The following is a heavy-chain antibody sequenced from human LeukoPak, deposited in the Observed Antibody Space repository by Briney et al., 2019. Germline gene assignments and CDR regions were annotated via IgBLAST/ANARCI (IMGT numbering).Heavy chain of an antibody. Sequence: GGSLRLSCAASGFTFSSYEMNWVRQAPGKGLKWVSYISSSGSTIYYADSVKGRFTISRDNAKNSLYLQMNSLRAEDTAVYYCASGEYDFWSGYLFYWGQGTLVTVSS. CDR3: ASGEYDFWSGYLFY. CDR1: GFTFSSYE. J-gene: IGHJ4*02. CDR2: ISSSGSTI. V-gene: IGHV3-48*03. D-gene: IGHD3-3*01.